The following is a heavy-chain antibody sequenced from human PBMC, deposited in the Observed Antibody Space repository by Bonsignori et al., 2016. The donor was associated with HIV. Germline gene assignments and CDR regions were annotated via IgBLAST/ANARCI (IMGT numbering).Heavy chain of an antibody. CDR2: ISYDGSNK. V-gene: IGHV3-30-3*01. CDR1: GFTFSSYA. CDR3: ARAGSIPSYYDILTGYYSDAFDI. Sequence: GGSLRLSCAASGFTFSSYAMHWVRQAPGKGLEWVAVISYDGSNKYYADSVKGRFTISRDNSKNTLYLQMNSLRAEDTAVYYCARAGSIPSYYDILTGYYSDAFDIWGQGTMVTVSS. D-gene: IGHD3-9*01. J-gene: IGHJ3*02.